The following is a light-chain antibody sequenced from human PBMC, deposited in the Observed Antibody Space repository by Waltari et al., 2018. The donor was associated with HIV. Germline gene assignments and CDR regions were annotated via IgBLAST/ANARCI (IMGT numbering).Light chain of an antibody. CDR2: GAS. Sequence: EIVLTQSPGTLSLSPGERATLSCRASPSIISSYLAWYQQKPGQAPRVLIYGASTRATGIPDRFSCSGSETDLTLPISRLEPEDFAVYYCQQYGSSLVTFGQGTKLEIK. CDR3: QQYGSSLVT. V-gene: IGKV3-20*01. J-gene: IGKJ2*01. CDR1: PSIISSY.